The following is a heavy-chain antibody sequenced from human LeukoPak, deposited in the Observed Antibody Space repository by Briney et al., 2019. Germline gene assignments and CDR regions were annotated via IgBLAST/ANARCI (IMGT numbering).Heavy chain of an antibody. CDR3: ASPHYYDSSGYYFDY. CDR1: GGSISSSSYY. D-gene: IGHD3-22*01. Sequence: NTSETLSLTCTVSGGSISSSSYYWGWLRQPPGKGLEWIGSIYYSGSTYYNPSLKSRVTISVDTSKNQFSLKLSSVTAADTAVYYCASPHYYDSSGYYFDYWGQGTLVTVSS. CDR2: IYYSGST. J-gene: IGHJ4*02. V-gene: IGHV4-39*07.